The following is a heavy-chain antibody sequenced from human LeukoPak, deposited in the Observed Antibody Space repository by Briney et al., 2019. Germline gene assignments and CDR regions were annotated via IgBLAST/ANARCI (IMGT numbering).Heavy chain of an antibody. Sequence: PSESLSLTCGVSGGSISGNNWWSWGREPPGQGVEGIEESSLAGQTNYKPSLNGRVTMSLDNSNNQLSLQLKSVTAADTATYFCSRESGPFCPFGYWGQGTLVIVST. CDR1: GGSISGNNW. V-gene: IGHV4/OR15-8*02. CDR3: SRESGPFCPFGY. CDR2: SSLAGQT. J-gene: IGHJ4*02. D-gene: IGHD1-26*01.